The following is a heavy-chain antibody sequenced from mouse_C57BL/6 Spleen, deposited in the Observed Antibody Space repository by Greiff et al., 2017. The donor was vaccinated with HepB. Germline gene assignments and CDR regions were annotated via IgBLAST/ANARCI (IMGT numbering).Heavy chain of an antibody. Sequence: EVHLVESGPGLVKPSQSLSLTCSVTGYSITSGYYWNWIRQFPGNKLEWMGYISYDGSNNYNPSLKNRISITRDTSKNQFFLKLNSVTTEDTATYYCASQRGDYYGSSLWSFDVWGTGTTVTVSS. D-gene: IGHD1-1*01. CDR1: GYSITSGYY. CDR2: ISYDGSN. CDR3: ASQRGDYYGSSLWSFDV. J-gene: IGHJ1*03. V-gene: IGHV3-6*01.